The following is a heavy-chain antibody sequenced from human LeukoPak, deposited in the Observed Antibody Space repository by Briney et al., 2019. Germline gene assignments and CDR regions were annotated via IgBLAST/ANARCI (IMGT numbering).Heavy chain of an antibody. CDR1: GFTFSGYA. Sequence: GRSLRLSCAASGFTFSGYAMHWVRQAPGKGLEWVAVISYDGSNKYYADSVKGRFTISRDNAKNSLYLQMNSLRAEDTAVYYCARDGYGDYVFDYWGQGTLVTVSS. D-gene: IGHD4-17*01. J-gene: IGHJ4*02. CDR2: ISYDGSNK. CDR3: ARDGYGDYVFDY. V-gene: IGHV3-30-3*01.